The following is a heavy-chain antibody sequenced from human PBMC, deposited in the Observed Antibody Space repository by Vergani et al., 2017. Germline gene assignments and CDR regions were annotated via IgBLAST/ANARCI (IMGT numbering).Heavy chain of an antibody. CDR2: ISSGGGDI. V-gene: IGHV3-23*01. CDR3: TTAWGLYYLHGEYFQY. D-gene: IGHD3-10*01. Sequence: EVQLLESGGGLVQPGGSRRLSCAGAGFTFDTYTMAYVRQAPGKGLEWVATISSGGGDISYADSVKGRFTISRDNSKNTLFLQMNSLKDEDTAVYYCTTAWGLYYLHGEYFQYWGRGTLVSVSS. J-gene: IGHJ1*01. CDR1: GFTFDTYT.